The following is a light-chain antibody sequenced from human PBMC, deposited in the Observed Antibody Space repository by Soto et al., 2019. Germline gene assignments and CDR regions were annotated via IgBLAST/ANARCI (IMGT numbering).Light chain of an antibody. J-gene: IGKJ1*01. CDR2: WAS. CDR1: QSVLYSSNNKNF. CDR3: QQYYSTRRT. Sequence: DIVMTQSPDSLAVSLGERATINCKSSQSVLYSSNNKNFLAWYQQKPGQPPKLLIYWASTRESGVPDRFSGSGSGTDVTLTISGLQAEDVAVYYCQQYYSTRRTFGQGTKVEIK. V-gene: IGKV4-1*01.